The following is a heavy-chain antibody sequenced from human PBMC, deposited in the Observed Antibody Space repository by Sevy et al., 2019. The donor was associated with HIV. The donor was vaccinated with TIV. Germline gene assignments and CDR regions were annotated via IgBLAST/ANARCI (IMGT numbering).Heavy chain of an antibody. CDR1: GFNFDTFW. CDR2: IDPRGKER. CDR3: VRVLWDVLVVPAATPSPWLDS. Sequence: GGSLRLSCVASGFNFDTFWMGWVRQAPGRGLEWVASIDPRGKERDHLDSLKGRFTISRDNAKNSLYLEMHSLKAEDTAIYYCVRVLWDVLVVPAATPSPWLDSWGQGTLVTVSS. J-gene: IGHJ5*01. D-gene: IGHD3-16*02. V-gene: IGHV3-7*01.